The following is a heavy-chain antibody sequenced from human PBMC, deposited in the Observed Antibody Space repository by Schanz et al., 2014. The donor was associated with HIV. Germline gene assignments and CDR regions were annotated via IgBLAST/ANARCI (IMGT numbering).Heavy chain of an antibody. CDR3: AKSSGWLYAHFDY. CDR2: IVSSGGDT. Sequence: EVQLLESGGGLVQPGGSPRLSCTTSGFTFSDYAMSWVRQAPGKGLEWVSAIVSSGGDTYYADFVEGRFTISRDNSENTLYLQMHSLRAEDTAVYYCAKSSGWLYAHFDYWGQGTLVTVSS. V-gene: IGHV3-23*01. CDR1: GFTFSDYA. J-gene: IGHJ4*02. D-gene: IGHD3-9*01.